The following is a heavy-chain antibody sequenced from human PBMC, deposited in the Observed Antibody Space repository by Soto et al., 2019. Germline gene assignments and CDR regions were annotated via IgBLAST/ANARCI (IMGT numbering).Heavy chain of an antibody. V-gene: IGHV1-69*13. J-gene: IGHJ4*02. CDR2: IIPNFGTA. Sequence: ASVKVSCKASGGTFSSYAISWVRQAPGQGLEWMGGIIPNFGTANYEQKFQGRVTITAYESTSTAYTELSSLKSEDTAGDYRASEGSFDYWGQGTLVTVSS. CDR1: GGTFSSYA. CDR3: ASEGSFDY.